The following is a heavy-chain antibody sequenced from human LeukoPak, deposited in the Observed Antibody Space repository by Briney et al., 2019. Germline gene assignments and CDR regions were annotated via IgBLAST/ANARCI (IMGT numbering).Heavy chain of an antibody. CDR2: IKQDGSEK. Sequence: GGSLRLSCAASEFTFSNYWMSWVRQAPGKGLEWVAKIKQDGSEKYYLDSVKGRFTISRDNAKQSLYLQMNSLRAEDTAVYYCARGYCSGGSCYAFDIWGQGTMVTVSS. J-gene: IGHJ3*02. V-gene: IGHV3-7*04. CDR3: ARGYCSGGSCYAFDI. D-gene: IGHD2-15*01. CDR1: EFTFSNYW.